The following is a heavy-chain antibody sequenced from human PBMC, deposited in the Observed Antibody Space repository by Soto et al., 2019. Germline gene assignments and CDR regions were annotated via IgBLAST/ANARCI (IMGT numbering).Heavy chain of an antibody. CDR1: GYTFTKNW. Sequence: WESLNLPCQASGYTFTKNWIPWVRQLPGRGLEWVGRIDPSDSYTTYNPSLKGHVILSVDKSMNTAYVQWTSLRASVTAMYFCGRDFGSGHADVWGQGTRVTAPQ. D-gene: IGHD1-26*01. V-gene: IGHV5-10-1*01. CDR2: IDPSDSYT. CDR3: GRDFGSGHADV. J-gene: IGHJ6*01.